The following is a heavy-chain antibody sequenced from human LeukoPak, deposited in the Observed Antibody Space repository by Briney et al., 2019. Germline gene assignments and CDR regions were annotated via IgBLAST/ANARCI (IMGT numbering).Heavy chain of an antibody. CDR1: GFTFSSYW. CDR3: ARGGNYWPQWWFDP. D-gene: IGHD1-26*01. Sequence: PGGSLRLSYAASGFTFSSYWMHWIRQPPGKGLEWIGYIYYTGSTSYNPSLKSRVTMSLDASKNQFSLELNSVTPADTAVYYCARGGNYWPQWWFDPWGRGTLVSVSS. V-gene: IGHV4-59*01. J-gene: IGHJ5*02. CDR2: IYYTGST.